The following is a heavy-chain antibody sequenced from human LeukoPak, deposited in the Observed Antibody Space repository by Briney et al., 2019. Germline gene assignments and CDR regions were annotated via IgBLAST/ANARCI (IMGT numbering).Heavy chain of an antibody. CDR2: ISAYNGNT. Sequence: GASVRVSCKAYGYTFTSYGTSWVRQAPGQGLEWMGWISAYNGNTNYAQKLQGRVTMTTDTSTSTAYMELRSLRSDDTAVYYCARVPYSSGWYGTYYFDYWGQGTLVTVSS. CDR3: ARVPYSSGWYGTYYFDY. J-gene: IGHJ4*02. D-gene: IGHD6-19*01. CDR1: GYTFTSYG. V-gene: IGHV1-18*01.